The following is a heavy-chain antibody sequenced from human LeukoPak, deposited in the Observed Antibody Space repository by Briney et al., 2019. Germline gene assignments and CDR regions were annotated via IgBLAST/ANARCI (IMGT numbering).Heavy chain of an antibody. V-gene: IGHV3-30*03. CDR3: ARTVAAAGPMDY. CDR1: GFTFSSYG. D-gene: IGHD6-13*01. Sequence: PGRSLRLSCAASGFTFSSYGMHWARQAPGKGLEWVAVISYDGSNKYYADSVKGRFTISRDNSKNTLYLQMNSLRTEDTAVYYCARTVAAAGPMDYWGQGTLVTVSS. CDR2: ISYDGSNK. J-gene: IGHJ4*02.